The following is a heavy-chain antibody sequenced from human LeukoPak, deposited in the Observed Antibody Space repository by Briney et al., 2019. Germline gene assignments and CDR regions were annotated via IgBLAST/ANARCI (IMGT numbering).Heavy chain of an antibody. CDR2: INHSGST. Sequence: SETLSLTCAVYGGSFSGYYWSWIRQPPGKGLEWIWEINHSGSTNYNPSLKSRVTISVDTSKNQFSLKLSSVTAADTAVYYCARGTRGYCSGGSCYKPGGYWFDPWGQGTLVTVSS. CDR1: GGSFSGYY. V-gene: IGHV4-34*01. D-gene: IGHD2-15*01. J-gene: IGHJ5*02. CDR3: ARGTRGYCSGGSCYKPGGYWFDP.